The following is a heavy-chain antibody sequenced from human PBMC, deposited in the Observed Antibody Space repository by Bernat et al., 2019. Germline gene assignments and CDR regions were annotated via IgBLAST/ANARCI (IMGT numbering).Heavy chain of an antibody. D-gene: IGHD2-21*01. V-gene: IGHV1-69-2*01. CDR3: ATGSEGGGGALRAHAFDI. Sequence: EVQLVQSGAEVKKPGATVKISCKVSGYTFTDYYMHWVQQAPGKGLEWMGLVDPEDGETIYAEKFQGRVTITADTSTDTAYMELSSLRSEDTAVYYCATGSEGGGGALRAHAFDIWGQGTMVTVSS. J-gene: IGHJ3*02. CDR2: VDPEDGET. CDR1: GYTFTDYY.